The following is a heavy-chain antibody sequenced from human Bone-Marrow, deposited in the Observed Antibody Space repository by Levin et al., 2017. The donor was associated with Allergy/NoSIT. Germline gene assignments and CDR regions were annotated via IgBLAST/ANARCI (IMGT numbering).Heavy chain of an antibody. CDR1: GYVFTGYY. CDR3: ARGGPLD. V-gene: IGHV1-2*06. J-gene: IGHJ4*02. CDR2: INPTSGDT. Sequence: ASVKVSCKASGYVFTGYYMHWVRQAPGQGLEWMGRINPTSGDTDYAQKFRDRIIMTRDTSINTAYMELSRLRSDDTAVYYCARGGPLDWGQGTLVTVSS.